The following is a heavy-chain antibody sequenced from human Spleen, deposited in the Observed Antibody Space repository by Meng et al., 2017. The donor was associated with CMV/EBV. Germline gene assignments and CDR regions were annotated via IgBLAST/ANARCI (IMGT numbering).Heavy chain of an antibody. D-gene: IGHD4-17*01. J-gene: IGHJ4*02. V-gene: IGHV3-7*01. CDR2: IKQDGSEK. CDR1: GFTFSSYW. Sequence: GGSLRLSCAASGFTFSSYWMSWVRQAPGKGLEWVASIKQDGSEKYYVDSVKGRFTISRDNAKNSLYLQMNSLRAEDTAVYYCAREAYGDYLDYWGQGTLVTVSS. CDR3: AREAYGDYLDY.